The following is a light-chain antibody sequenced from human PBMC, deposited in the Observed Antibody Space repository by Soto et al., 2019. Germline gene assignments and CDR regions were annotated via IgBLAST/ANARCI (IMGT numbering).Light chain of an antibody. J-gene: IGKJ1*01. CDR2: GAS. CDR1: QSVSSN. CDR3: HQYNNWPPWT. Sequence: EIVMTQSPATLSVSPGERATLSCRASQSVSSNLAWYQQKPGQAPRLLIYGASTRATGIPARFSGSGSGTEFTPPISSLQSEDYAVYYCHQYNNWPPWTFGQGTKVEIK. V-gene: IGKV3-15*01.